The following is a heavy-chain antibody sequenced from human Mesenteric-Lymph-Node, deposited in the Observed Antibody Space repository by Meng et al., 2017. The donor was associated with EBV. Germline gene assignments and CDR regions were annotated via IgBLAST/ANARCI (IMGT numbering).Heavy chain of an antibody. CDR1: GGSVNSGTYY. CDR2: FYHSGGT. D-gene: IGHD2-2*02. Sequence: VQLQEAGPGLVKPSETLSLTCTVSGGSVNSGTYYWSWIRQPPGKGLEWIGYFYHSGGTNYNSSLKSRITISADTSKNQFSLSLSSVTAADTAVYYCARVDYTKSLPFDYWGRGTLVTVSS. V-gene: IGHV4-61*01. CDR3: ARVDYTKSLPFDY. J-gene: IGHJ4*02.